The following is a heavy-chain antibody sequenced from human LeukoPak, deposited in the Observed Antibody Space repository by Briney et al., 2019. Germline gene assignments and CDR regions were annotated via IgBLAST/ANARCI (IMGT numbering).Heavy chain of an antibody. J-gene: IGHJ4*02. Sequence: SETLSLTCTVSGGSISSSSYYWGWIRQPPGKGLEWIGSIYYSGSTYYNPSLKSRVTISVDTSKKQLSLKLSSVTAADTAVYFCARVFQGGEWLLGGLDYWGQGSLVTVSS. D-gene: IGHD3-3*01. CDR2: IYYSGST. CDR1: GGSISSSSYY. CDR3: ARVFQGGEWLLGGLDY. V-gene: IGHV4-39*07.